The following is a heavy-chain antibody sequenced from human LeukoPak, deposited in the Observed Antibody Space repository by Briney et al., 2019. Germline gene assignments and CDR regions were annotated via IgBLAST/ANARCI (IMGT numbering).Heavy chain of an antibody. Sequence: SVKVSCKASGGTFSSYAISWVREAPGQGLEWMGGIIPIFGTANYAQKFQGRVTITTDESTSTAYMELSSLRSEDTAVYYCARDVAIPPPKNYYYMDVWGKGTTVTVSS. CDR1: GGTFSSYA. CDR3: ARDVAIPPPKNYYYMDV. V-gene: IGHV1-69*05. D-gene: IGHD2-21*01. J-gene: IGHJ6*03. CDR2: IIPIFGTA.